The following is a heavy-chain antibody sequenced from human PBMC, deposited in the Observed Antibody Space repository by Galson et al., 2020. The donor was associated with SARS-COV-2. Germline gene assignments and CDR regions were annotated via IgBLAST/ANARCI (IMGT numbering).Heavy chain of an antibody. V-gene: IGHV4-30-4*08. J-gene: IGHJ4*02. CDR3: ASDPLYSGSSY. CDR2: IYYNGDT. Sequence: SETLSLTCTVSGGSISSGDYYCSWIRQHPGKGLEWIGYIYYNGDTYYNPSLKSRVTISLDTSKNQCPLTLSSVTAADTARYYCASDPLYSGSSYWGPGTLVTVAS. D-gene: IGHD1-26*01. CDR1: GGSISSGDYY.